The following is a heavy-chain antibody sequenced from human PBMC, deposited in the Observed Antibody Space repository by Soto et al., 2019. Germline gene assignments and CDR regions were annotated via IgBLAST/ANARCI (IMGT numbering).Heavy chain of an antibody. CDR3: AKSREGYKFLYFYGLDV. CDR2: ILYDGSNT. J-gene: IGHJ6*02. Sequence: GRSLRLPCAASGFTFSSYAMSWVRQAPGKELEWVAVILYDGSNTYYADSVKGRFTISRDNSKNTLYLEMNSMRPEDTAVYHWAKSREGYKFLYFYGLDVWGQGTTVTFS. D-gene: IGHD5-12*01. CDR1: GFTFSSYA. V-gene: IGHV3-30*18.